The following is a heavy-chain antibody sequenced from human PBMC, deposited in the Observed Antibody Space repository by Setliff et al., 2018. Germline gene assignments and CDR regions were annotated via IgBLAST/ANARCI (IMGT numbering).Heavy chain of an antibody. J-gene: IGHJ4*02. CDR1: GDSINTPTYH. CDR2: IYYTGIT. D-gene: IGHD3-22*01. CDR3: ARRDGTGYYGYSFDF. V-gene: IGHV4-39*01. Sequence: PSETLSLTCTVSGDSINTPTYHWGWVRQPPGRGLEWIGLIYYTGITYYNPSLKSRVTISVAPSKNQVSLKLTSVSAADTAVYYCARRDGTGYYGYSFDFWGQGTLVTVSS.